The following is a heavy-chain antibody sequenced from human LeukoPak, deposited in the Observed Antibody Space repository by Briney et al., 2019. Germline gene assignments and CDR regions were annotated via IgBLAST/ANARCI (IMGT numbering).Heavy chain of an antibody. CDR1: GFTFDDYA. V-gene: IGHV3-9*01. D-gene: IGHD3-3*01. CDR3: ARGRYDFWSGYYEGYFDY. J-gene: IGHJ4*02. CDR2: ISWNSGSI. Sequence: GRSLRLSCAASGFTFDDYAMHWVRQAPGKGLEWVSGISWNSGSIGYADSVKGRFTISRDNAKNSLYLQMNSLRAEDTAVYYCARGRYDFWSGYYEGYFDYWGQGTLVTVSS.